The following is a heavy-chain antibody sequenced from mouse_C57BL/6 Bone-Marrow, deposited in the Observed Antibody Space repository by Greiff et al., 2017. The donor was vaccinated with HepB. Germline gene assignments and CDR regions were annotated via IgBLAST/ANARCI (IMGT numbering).Heavy chain of an antibody. Sequence: VQRVESGPGLVQPSQSLSITCTVSGFSLTSYGVHWVRQSPGKGLEWLGVIWSGGSTDYNAAFISRLSISKDNSKSQVFFKMNSLQADDTAIYYCASRYYYAMDYWGQGTSVTVSS. CDR2: IWSGGST. D-gene: IGHD2-14*01. J-gene: IGHJ4*01. CDR3: ASRYYYAMDY. CDR1: GFSLTSYG. V-gene: IGHV2-2*01.